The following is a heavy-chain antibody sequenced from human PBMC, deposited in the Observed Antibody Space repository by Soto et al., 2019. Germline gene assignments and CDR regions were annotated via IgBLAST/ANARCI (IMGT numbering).Heavy chain of an antibody. CDR3: AKDYYHSSGSRYFYALAV. V-gene: IGHV3-23*01. J-gene: IGHJ6*02. CDR1: GFTFSSYA. Sequence: EVQLLESGGGLVQPGGSLRLSCAASGFTFSSYAMSWVRQAPGKGLEWVSGITGSGVMTYYGDSVRGRFTISRDNSKNTLYLQMNSLRAEDTAVYYCAKDYYHSSGSRYFYALAVWGQGTTVTVSS. D-gene: IGHD3-22*01. CDR2: ITGSGVMT.